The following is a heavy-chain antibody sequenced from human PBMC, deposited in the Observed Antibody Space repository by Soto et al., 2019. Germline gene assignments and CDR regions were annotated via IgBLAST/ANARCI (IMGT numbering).Heavy chain of an antibody. D-gene: IGHD2-2*01. V-gene: IGHV4-34*01. Sequence: PSETLSLTCAVYGGSFSGYYWSWIRQPPGKGLEWIGEINHSGSTNYNPSLKSRVTISVDTSKNQFSLKLSSVTAADTAVYYCAKKDVVVPAAQTNWFDPWGQGTLVTVSS. CDR2: INHSGST. CDR1: GGSFSGYY. J-gene: IGHJ5*02. CDR3: AKKDVVVPAAQTNWFDP.